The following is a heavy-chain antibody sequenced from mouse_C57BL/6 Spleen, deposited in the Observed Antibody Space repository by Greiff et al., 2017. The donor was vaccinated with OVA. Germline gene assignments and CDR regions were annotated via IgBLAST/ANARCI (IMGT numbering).Heavy chain of an antibody. CDR1: GYAFSSSW. Sequence: VQLQQSGPELVKPGASVKISCKASGYAFSSSWMNWVKQRPGKGLEWIGRIYPGDGDTNYHGKFKGKATLTADKSSSTAYMQRSSLTSEDSAVYFCASPYSNFYAMDYWGQGTSVTVSS. D-gene: IGHD2-5*01. J-gene: IGHJ4*01. CDR2: IYPGDGDT. V-gene: IGHV1-82*01. CDR3: ASPYSNFYAMDY.